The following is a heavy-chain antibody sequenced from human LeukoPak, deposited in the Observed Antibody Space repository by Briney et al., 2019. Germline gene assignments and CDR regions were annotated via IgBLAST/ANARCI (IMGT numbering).Heavy chain of an antibody. V-gene: IGHV1-2*02. CDR3: ARVGGSWYIFDY. Sequence: GTSVKVSCKASGYTFTGYYMHWVQQAPGQGLEWMGWINPNSGGTNYAQKFQGRVTMTRDTSISTAYMELSRLRSDDTAVYYCARVGGSWYIFDYWGQGTLVTVSS. CDR2: INPNSGGT. CDR1: GYTFTGYY. J-gene: IGHJ4*02. D-gene: IGHD6-13*01.